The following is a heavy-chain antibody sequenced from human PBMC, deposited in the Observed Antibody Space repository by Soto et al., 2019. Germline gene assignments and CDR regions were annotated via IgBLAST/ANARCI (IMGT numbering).Heavy chain of an antibody. V-gene: IGHV4-59*01. CDR1: GGSISSYY. D-gene: IGHD5-12*01. CDR3: ARVVPEMATIDY. J-gene: IGHJ4*02. CDR2: IYYSGST. Sequence: SETLSLTCTVSGGSISSYYWSWIRQPPGKGLEWIGYIYYSGSTNYNPSLKSRVTISVDTSKNQFSLKLSSVTAADTAVYYCARVVPEMATIDYWGQGTLVTVSS.